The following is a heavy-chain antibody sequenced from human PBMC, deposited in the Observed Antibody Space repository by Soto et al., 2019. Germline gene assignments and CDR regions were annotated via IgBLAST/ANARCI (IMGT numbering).Heavy chain of an antibody. V-gene: IGHV2-5*02. CDR1: GFSLFTRGVG. CDR3: THSEIALNDY. CDR2: IYWDDDK. D-gene: IGHD2-8*01. J-gene: IGHJ4*02. Sequence: QITLKESGPTLVKPTQTLTLTCTFSGFSLFTRGVGVGWIRQPPGKALEWLALIYWDDDKRYSPSLKSRLTITKDTSKKQVVLTMTNMEAVDTATYYCTHSEIALNDYWGQGTLVTVSS.